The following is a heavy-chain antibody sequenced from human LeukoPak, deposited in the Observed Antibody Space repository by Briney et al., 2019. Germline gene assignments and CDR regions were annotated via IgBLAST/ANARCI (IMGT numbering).Heavy chain of an antibody. V-gene: IGHV3-21*01. CDR1: GFTFSSQS. CDR3: AVAEYSSSSGGY. D-gene: IGHD6-6*01. Sequence: PGGSLRLSCAASGFTFSSQSMDWVRQAPGKGLEWVSSISSSSRDIYYADSVKGRFTISRDNAKNSLYLQMNSLRVEDTAVYYCAVAEYSSSSGGYWGQGTLVTVSS. J-gene: IGHJ4*02. CDR2: ISSSSRDI.